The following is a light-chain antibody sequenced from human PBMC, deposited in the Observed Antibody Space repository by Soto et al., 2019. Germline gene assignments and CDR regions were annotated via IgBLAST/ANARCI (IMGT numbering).Light chain of an antibody. Sequence: EIVMTQSPATLSVSPGERATLSCRASQSVSSNLAWYQQKPGQAPRLLIYGASTRATGIPARFSGSGSGTAFTLTISSLQSEDFAVYYCQQYNNWPLTFVGGTKVEIK. CDR1: QSVSSN. J-gene: IGKJ4*01. CDR2: GAS. CDR3: QQYNNWPLT. V-gene: IGKV3-15*01.